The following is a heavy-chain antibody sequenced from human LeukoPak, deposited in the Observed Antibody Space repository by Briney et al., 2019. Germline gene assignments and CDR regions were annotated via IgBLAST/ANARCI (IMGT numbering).Heavy chain of an antibody. Sequence: GGSLRLSCTASGFTFSHYTINWVRQAPGKGLECVSSISSTSSYISYADSVKGRFTISRDNSKNTLYLQMNSLRAEDTAVYYCARVGGWYFDYWGQGTLVTVSS. CDR1: GFTFSHYT. V-gene: IGHV3-21*04. D-gene: IGHD6-19*01. J-gene: IGHJ4*02. CDR3: ARVGGWYFDY. CDR2: ISSTSSYI.